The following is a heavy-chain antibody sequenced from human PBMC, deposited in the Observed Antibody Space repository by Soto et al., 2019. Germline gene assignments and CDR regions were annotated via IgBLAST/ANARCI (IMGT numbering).Heavy chain of an antibody. Sequence: EVQLLESGGGLVQPGGSLRLSCAASGFTFSSYAMTWVRQAPGKGLEWISDISGSGDSTYYADSVKGRFTISRDNSKNTLYLQMNSLRAEDTAVYYCAKGAYKWFDPWGQGTLVTVSS. V-gene: IGHV3-23*01. D-gene: IGHD1-20*01. CDR1: GFTFSSYA. CDR3: AKGAYKWFDP. CDR2: ISGSGDST. J-gene: IGHJ5*02.